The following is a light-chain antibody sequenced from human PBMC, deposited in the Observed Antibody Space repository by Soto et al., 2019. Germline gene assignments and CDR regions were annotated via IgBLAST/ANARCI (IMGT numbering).Light chain of an antibody. J-gene: IGLJ2*01. Sequence: SYELTQAPSVSVAPRQTARITCGGNIGSKNVHWYQQKPGQAPVLVVYDDSDRPSGIPERFSGSKSGNTATLTLTRVEAGDEADYYCQVWDSGSDLVAFGGRTKLTVL. V-gene: IGLV3-21*02. CDR3: QVWDSGSDLVA. CDR2: DDS. CDR1: IGSKN.